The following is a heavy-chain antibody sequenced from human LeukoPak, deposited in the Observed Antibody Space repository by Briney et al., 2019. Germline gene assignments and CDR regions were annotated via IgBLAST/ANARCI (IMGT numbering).Heavy chain of an antibody. CDR1: GFTFSSYE. Sequence: GGSLRLSCAASGFTFSSYEMNWVRQAPGKGLEWVSYISSSGSTIYYADSVEGRFTISRDNAKNSLYLQMNSLRAEDTAVYYCASQLRDYYLRWFDPWGQGTLVTVSS. J-gene: IGHJ5*02. CDR2: ISSSGSTI. V-gene: IGHV3-48*03. CDR3: ASQLRDYYLRWFDP. D-gene: IGHD4-17*01.